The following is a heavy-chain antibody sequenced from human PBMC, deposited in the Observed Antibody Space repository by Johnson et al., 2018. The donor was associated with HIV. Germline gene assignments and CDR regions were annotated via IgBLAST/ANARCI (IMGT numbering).Heavy chain of an antibody. CDR1: GFTVSSNY. J-gene: IGHJ3*02. V-gene: IGHV3-7*01. Sequence: VQLVESGGGLVQPGGSLRLSCAASGFTVSSNYMSWVRQAPGKGLEWVANIKQDGSNKYYADSVKGRFTISRDNSKNTLYLQRNSLRAEDTAVYYCAREHRRPSRSSSSLSGDAFDIWGQGTMVTVSS. D-gene: IGHD6-13*01. CDR3: AREHRRPSRSSSSLSGDAFDI. CDR2: IKQDGSNK.